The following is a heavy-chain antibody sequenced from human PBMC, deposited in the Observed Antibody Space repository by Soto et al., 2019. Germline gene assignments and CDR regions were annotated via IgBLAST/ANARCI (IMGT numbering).Heavy chain of an antibody. CDR3: VRGGGVGTTWGYY. D-gene: IGHD1-26*01. CDR2: ISSDETIV. V-gene: IGHV3-48*01. CDR1: GYTFRGYG. Sequence: EVQVVASGGGLVQPGGSLRLSCEGFGYTFRGYGMIWVRQAPGKGLECVSYISSDETIVNYADSVKGRFTISRDSAKXXXXXXXXXXXXEDTAVYYCVRGGGVGTTWGYYWGQGAQVTVSS. J-gene: IGHJ4*02.